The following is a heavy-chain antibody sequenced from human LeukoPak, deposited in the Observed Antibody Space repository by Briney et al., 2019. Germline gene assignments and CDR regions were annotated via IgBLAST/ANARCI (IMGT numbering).Heavy chain of an antibody. J-gene: IGHJ4*02. CDR2: IYYSGST. CDR1: RGHISSQY. CDR3: ARAPPYYDSSGYYYGEFDY. D-gene: IGHD3-22*01. V-gene: IGHV4-59*11. Sequence: SETLPLTCTVHRGHISSQYCSWIRRPTAKGLERNEPIYYSGSTNYNPSLKSRVTISVDTSKNQFSLQLSSVTAADTAVCYCARAPPYYDSSGYYYGEFDYWGQGILVTVSS.